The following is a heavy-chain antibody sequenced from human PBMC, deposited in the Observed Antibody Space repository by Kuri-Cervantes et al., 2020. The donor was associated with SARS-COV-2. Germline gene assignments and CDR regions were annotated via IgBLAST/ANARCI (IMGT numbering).Heavy chain of an antibody. V-gene: IGHV4-30-2*01. D-gene: IGHD6-19*01. CDR2: VYHSGST. CDR1: GGSISSGGYS. Sequence: LRLSCAVSGGSISSGGYSWSWIRQPPGKGLEWIGYVYHSGSTYYNPSLKTRVTISVDRSKNQFSLKLSSVTAADTAVYYCATSCGWYREYFQHWGQGTLVTVSS. CDR3: ATSCGWYREYFQH. J-gene: IGHJ1*01.